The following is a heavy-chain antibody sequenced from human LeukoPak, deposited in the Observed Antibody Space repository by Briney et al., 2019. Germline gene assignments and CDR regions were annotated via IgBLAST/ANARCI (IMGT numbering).Heavy chain of an antibody. CDR3: ARQGAEYLSVGGSFPGGGIEY. V-gene: IGHV4-39*01. D-gene: IGHD3-16*01. Sequence: SETLSLTCTVSGGSISSSSYYWGWIRQPPGKGLEWIGSIYYSGSTYYNPSLKSRVTISVDTSKNQFSLKLSSVTAADTAVYYWARQGAEYLSVGGSFPGGGIEYWGQGTLVTVSS. CDR1: GGSISSSSYY. J-gene: IGHJ4*02. CDR2: IYYSGST.